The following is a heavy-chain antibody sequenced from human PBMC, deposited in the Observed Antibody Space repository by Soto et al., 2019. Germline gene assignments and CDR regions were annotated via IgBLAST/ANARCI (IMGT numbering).Heavy chain of an antibody. CDR1: GFTFSSYA. CDR3: ARDYTYGSGSYYDYYYGMDV. J-gene: IGHJ6*02. D-gene: IGHD3-10*01. CDR2: ISYDGSNK. Sequence: GGSLRLSCAASGFTFSSYAMHWVRQAPGKGLEWVAVISYDGSNKYYADSVKGRFTISRDNSKNTLYLQMNSLRAEDTALYYCARDYTYGSGSYYDYYYGMDVWGQGTTVTVSS. V-gene: IGHV3-30-3*01.